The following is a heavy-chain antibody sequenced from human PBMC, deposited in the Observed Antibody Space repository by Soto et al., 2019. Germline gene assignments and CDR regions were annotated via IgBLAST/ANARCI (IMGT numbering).Heavy chain of an antibody. CDR2: IYYTGST. D-gene: IGHD1-26*01. J-gene: IGHJ4*02. CDR3: ATSLVTSRTRVDY. V-gene: IGHV4-31*03. Sequence: QVQLQESGPGLVKPSQTLSLTCTVSGGSIYTGGFYWSWIRQLPGKGLEWLGYIYYTGSTQYTPSLQCRLTISADTSDNQFSLRLTSVTAADTAVYYSATSLVTSRTRVDYWGQGTLVTVSS. CDR1: GGSIYTGGFY.